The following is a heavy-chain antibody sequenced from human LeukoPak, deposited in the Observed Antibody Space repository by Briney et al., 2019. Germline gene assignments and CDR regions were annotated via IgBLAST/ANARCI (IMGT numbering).Heavy chain of an antibody. J-gene: IGHJ4*02. Sequence: GGSLRLSCAASGFTFDDYAMHWVRQAPGKGLEWVSGISWNSGSIGYADSVKGRFTISRDSSKNTLYLQMNRLRAEDAAVYYCAKALVTTCSGAYCYPFDYWGQGTLVTVSS. CDR2: ISWNSGSI. V-gene: IGHV3-9*01. D-gene: IGHD2-21*01. CDR1: GFTFDDYA. CDR3: AKALVTTCSGAYCYPFDY.